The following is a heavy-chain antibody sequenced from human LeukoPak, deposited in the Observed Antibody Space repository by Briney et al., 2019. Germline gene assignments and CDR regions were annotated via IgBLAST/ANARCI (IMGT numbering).Heavy chain of an antibody. CDR1: GGTFSSYA. Sequence: ASVKVSCKASGGTFSSYAINWVRQATGQGLEWMGWMNPNSGNTGYAQKFQGRVTMTRNTSISTAYMELSSLRSEDTAVYYCARGDGYCSGGSCSFDYWGQGTLVTVSS. CDR3: ARGDGYCSGGSCSFDY. J-gene: IGHJ4*02. V-gene: IGHV1-8*02. D-gene: IGHD2-15*01. CDR2: MNPNSGNT.